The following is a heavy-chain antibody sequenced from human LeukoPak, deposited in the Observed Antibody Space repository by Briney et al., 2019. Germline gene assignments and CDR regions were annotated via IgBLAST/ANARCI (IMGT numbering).Heavy chain of an antibody. D-gene: IGHD1-1*01. CDR2: IIPIFGTA. CDR1: GDTFSSYA. CDR3: ARDGNAHSHYYYYMDV. J-gene: IGHJ6*03. V-gene: IGHV1-69*06. Sequence: SVKVSCKASGDTFSSYAISWVRQAPRQGLEWMGRIIPIFGTANYAQKFQGRVTITADKSTSTAYMELSSLRSEDTAVYYCARDGNAHSHYYYYMDVWGKGTTVTVSS.